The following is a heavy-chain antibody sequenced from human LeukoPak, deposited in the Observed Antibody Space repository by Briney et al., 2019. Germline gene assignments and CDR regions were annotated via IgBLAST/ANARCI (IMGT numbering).Heavy chain of an antibody. CDR2: IWYDGSKK. CDR3: ARDNYTSTSCYDY. V-gene: IGHV3-33*01. Sequence: GGSLRLSCSASGFSFSSYGVHWVRQAPGKGLEWVAVIWYDGSKKYYGDSVKGRFTISRDNSKNTLYLQMNSLSAEDTAVYYCARDNYTSTSCYDYWGQGTLVTVSS. D-gene: IGHD2-2*01. CDR1: GFSFSSYG. J-gene: IGHJ4*02.